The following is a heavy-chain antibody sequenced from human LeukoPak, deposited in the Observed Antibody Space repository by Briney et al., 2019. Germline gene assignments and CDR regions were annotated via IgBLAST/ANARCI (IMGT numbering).Heavy chain of an antibody. J-gene: IGHJ4*02. CDR3: ARDQKDYYDSSGPSIGGY. D-gene: IGHD3-22*01. CDR2: INPSGGST. V-gene: IGHV1-46*01. Sequence: ASVKVSCKASGYTFTSYYMHWVRQAPGQGLEWMGIINPSGGSTSYAQKFQGRVTMTRDTSTSTVYMELSSLRSEDTAVYYCARDQKDYYDSSGPSIGGYWGQGTLVTVSS. CDR1: GYTFTSYY.